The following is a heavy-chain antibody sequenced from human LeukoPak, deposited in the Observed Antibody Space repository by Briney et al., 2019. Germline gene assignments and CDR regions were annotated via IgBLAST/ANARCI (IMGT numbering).Heavy chain of an antibody. CDR3: ARRYCSSTSCYSSNWFNP. V-gene: IGHV3-33*01. CDR1: GFIFSSYG. D-gene: IGHD2-2*01. Sequence: GGSLRLSCAASGFIFSSYGMHWVRQAPGKGLEWVAVIWCDGINKYYADSVKGRFTISRDNSNNTLYLQMNSLRAEDTAVYYCARRYCSSTSCYSSNWFNPWGQGTLVTVSS. J-gene: IGHJ5*02. CDR2: IWCDGINK.